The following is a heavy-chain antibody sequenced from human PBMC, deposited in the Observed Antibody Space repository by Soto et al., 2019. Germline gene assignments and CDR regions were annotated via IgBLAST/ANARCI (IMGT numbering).Heavy chain of an antibody. Sequence: SHTLSLTGAISGCSVASNNAAWHWIRQSPSRGLEWLGRTYYRSKWYNDYAMSVKGRITINPDTSKDHFSLQLNSVTPEDTAVYYCARAHLIASRLMWYLDLWGRGTLVTVSS. CDR1: GCSVASNNAA. D-gene: IGHD6-6*01. CDR3: ARAHLIASRLMWYLDL. J-gene: IGHJ2*01. V-gene: IGHV6-1*01. CDR2: TYYRSKWYN.